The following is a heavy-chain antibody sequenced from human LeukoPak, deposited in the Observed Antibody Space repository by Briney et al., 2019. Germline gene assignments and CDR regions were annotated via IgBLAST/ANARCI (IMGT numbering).Heavy chain of an antibody. J-gene: IGHJ4*02. V-gene: IGHV4-4*02. Sequence: PSGTLSLTCAVSGGSISSSNWWSWVRQPPGKWLEWIGEIYHSGSTNYNPSLKSRVTISVDKSKNQFSLKLSSVTAADTAVYYCARDRRYCSSTSCYQGFDYWGQGTLVTVSS. CDR1: GGSISSSNW. CDR3: ARDRRYCSSTSCYQGFDY. D-gene: IGHD2-2*01. CDR2: IYHSGST.